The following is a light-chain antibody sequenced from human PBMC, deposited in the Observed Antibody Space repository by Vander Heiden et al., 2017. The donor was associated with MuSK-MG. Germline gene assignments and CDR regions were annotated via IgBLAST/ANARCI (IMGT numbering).Light chain of an antibody. J-gene: IGLJ2*01. CDR1: SSDVGGYNY. V-gene: IGLV2-8*01. CDR2: EVS. CDR3: SSYASSKNGV. Sequence: QSALTQPPSASGSPGQSVTISCTGTSSDVGGYNYVSWYQQHPGKAPNLMFYEVSKRPSGVPDRFAASKSGNTASTTVSGLQAEDEAYYYCSSYASSKNGVFGGGTKLTVL.